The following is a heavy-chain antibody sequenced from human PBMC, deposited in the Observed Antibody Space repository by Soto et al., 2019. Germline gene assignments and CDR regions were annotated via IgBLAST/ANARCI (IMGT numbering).Heavy chain of an antibody. CDR2: INPSGGST. D-gene: IGHD3-22*01. CDR3: GIRFADYYDSSGYYTSPFDY. V-gene: IGHV1-46*01. CDR1: GYTFTSYY. J-gene: IGHJ4*02. Sequence: ASVKVSCKASGYTFTSYYMHWVRQAPGQGLEWMGIINPSGGSTSYAQKFQGRVTMTRDTSTSTVYMELSSLRSEDTAVYYCGIRFADYYDSSGYYTSPFDYWGQGTLVTVSS.